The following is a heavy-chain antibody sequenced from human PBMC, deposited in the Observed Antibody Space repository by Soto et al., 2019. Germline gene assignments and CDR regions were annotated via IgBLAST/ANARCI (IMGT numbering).Heavy chain of an antibody. V-gene: IGHV4-39*01. CDR3: ARHPHRTYYYDSSGLNWFDP. Sequence: LSLTCTVSGGSISSSSYYWGWIRQPPGKGLEWIGSIYYSGSTYYNPSLKSRVTISVDTSKNQFSLKLSSVTAADTAVYYCARHPHRTYYYDSSGLNWFDPWGQGTLVTAPQ. CDR2: IYYSGST. CDR1: GGSISSSSYY. J-gene: IGHJ5*02. D-gene: IGHD3-22*01.